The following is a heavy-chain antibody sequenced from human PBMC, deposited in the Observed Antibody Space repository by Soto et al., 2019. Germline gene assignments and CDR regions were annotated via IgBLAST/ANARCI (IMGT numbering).Heavy chain of an antibody. CDR1: GGSISSYY. CDR3: ARDHPHSYGIYYFDY. J-gene: IGHJ4*02. CDR2: IYGTGST. D-gene: IGHD5-18*01. V-gene: IGHV4-59*01. Sequence: PSGTLSLTCTVSGGSISSYYWSWIRQPPGKGLEWIGYIYGTGSTNYNPSLKSRVTFSADTSKNQVSLKVNSVTAADTAVYYCARDHPHSYGIYYFDYWGQGTLVTVSS.